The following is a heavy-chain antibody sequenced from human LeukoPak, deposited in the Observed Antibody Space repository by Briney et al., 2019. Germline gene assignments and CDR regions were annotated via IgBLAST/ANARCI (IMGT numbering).Heavy chain of an antibody. D-gene: IGHD3-10*01. CDR3: VYYYGSGSVEY. CDR1: GGSITSSNYY. CDR2: FYYSGST. Sequence: SETLSLTCTVSGGSITSSNYYWGWIRQPPGKGLEWIGRFYYSGSTSYNPTLKSRVTISVDTSKTQFSLKLRSVTAADTAVYYCVYYYGSGSVEYWGQGTLVTVSS. V-gene: IGHV4-39*01. J-gene: IGHJ4*02.